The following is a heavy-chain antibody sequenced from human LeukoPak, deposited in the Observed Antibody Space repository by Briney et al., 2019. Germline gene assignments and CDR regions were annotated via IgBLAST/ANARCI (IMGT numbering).Heavy chain of an antibody. CDR3: ARVILGITPLLPVDY. V-gene: IGHV1-2*02. Sequence: GASVKVSCKASGYTFTGYYMHWVRQAPGQGLEWMGWINPNSGGTNYAQKFQGRVTMTRDTSISTAYMELSRLRSDDTVVYYCARVILGITPLLPVDYWGQGTLDTVSS. J-gene: IGHJ4*02. D-gene: IGHD7-27*01. CDR1: GYTFTGYY. CDR2: INPNSGGT.